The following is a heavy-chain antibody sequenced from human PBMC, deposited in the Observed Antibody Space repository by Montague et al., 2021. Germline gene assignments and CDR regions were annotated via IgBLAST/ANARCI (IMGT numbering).Heavy chain of an antibody. J-gene: IGHJ4*02. CDR1: GGSISSGGFY. V-gene: IGHV4-31*03. D-gene: IGHD2-15*01. CDR2: IYDSGST. CDR3: ARSGGYCSGGRCDTFDY. Sequence: TLSLTCSVSGGSISSGGFYWSWIRQPPGKGPEWIGSIYDSGSTNYNPSLKSRLTLSRDTSKNQVSLRLTSVTAAETAVYYCARSGGYCSGGRCDTFDYWGQGTLVTVSS.